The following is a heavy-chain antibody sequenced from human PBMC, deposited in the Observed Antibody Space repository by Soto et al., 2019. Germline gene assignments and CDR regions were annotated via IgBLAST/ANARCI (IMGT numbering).Heavy chain of an antibody. Sequence: QVQLVQSGAEVKKPGSSVKVSCKASGGTFSSYTISWVRQAPGQGLEWMGRIIPILGIANYAQKFQGRVTITADKSTSTAYMELSSLRSEDTAVYYCARVGVGATTDHYFHYWGQGTLVTVSS. J-gene: IGHJ4*02. D-gene: IGHD1-26*01. CDR2: IIPILGIA. V-gene: IGHV1-69*02. CDR1: GGTFSSYT. CDR3: ARVGVGATTDHYFHY.